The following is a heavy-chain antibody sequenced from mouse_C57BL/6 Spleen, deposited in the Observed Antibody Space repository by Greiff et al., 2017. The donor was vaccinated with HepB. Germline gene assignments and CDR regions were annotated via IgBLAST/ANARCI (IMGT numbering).Heavy chain of an antibody. CDR1: GYTFTSYW. J-gene: IGHJ3*01. CDR2: IHPNSGST. V-gene: IGHV1-64*01. CDR3: ARPDYYGSSYFAY. D-gene: IGHD1-1*01. Sequence: QVQLKQPGAELVKPGASVKLSCKASGYTFTSYWMHWVKQRPGQGLEWIGMIHPNSGSTNYNEKFKSKATLTVDKSSSTAYMQLSSLTSEDSAVYYCARPDYYGSSYFAYWGQGTLVTVSA.